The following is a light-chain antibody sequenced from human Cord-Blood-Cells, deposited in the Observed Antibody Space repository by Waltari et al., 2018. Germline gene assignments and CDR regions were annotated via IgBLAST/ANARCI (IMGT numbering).Light chain of an antibody. CDR3: AAWDDSLSGWV. Sequence: QSVLTQPPSASGTHGHTVTISCSGSSSNIGSNYVYWYPQLPGTAPKLLIYRNKQRPSGVPDRFSCSKSGTSASLAISGLRSEDEADYYCAAWDDSLSGWVFGGGTKLTVL. V-gene: IGLV1-47*01. J-gene: IGLJ3*02. CDR1: SSNIGSNY. CDR2: RNK.